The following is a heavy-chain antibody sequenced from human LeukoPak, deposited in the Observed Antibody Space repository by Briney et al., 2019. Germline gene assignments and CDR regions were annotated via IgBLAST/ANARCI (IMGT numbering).Heavy chain of an antibody. Sequence: PGGSLRLSCAASGFTFSNYSMNWVRQAPGKGLEWILYITNSGTTTYIADSVKGRFAISMDNAKSSLYLQMNSLRAEDTAVYYCARAFNDAFDIWGQGTVVTVSS. CDR3: ARAFNDAFDI. V-gene: IGHV3-48*04. CDR2: ITNSGTTT. CDR1: GFTFSNYS. J-gene: IGHJ3*02.